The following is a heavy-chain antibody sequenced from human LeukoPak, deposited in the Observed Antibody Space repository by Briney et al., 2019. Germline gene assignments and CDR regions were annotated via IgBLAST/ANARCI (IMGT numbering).Heavy chain of an antibody. D-gene: IGHD2-2*01. V-gene: IGHV3-23*01. J-gene: IGHJ4*02. CDR3: AKHLRIGYCGSTSCPWVLSFDY. CDR2: ISGSGGST. CDR1: GFTFSSYA. Sequence: GGSLRLSCAASGFTFSSYAMSWVRQAPGKGLEWVTAISGSGGSTHYADSVKGRFTISRDNSKNTLYLQMNSLRAEDTAVYYCAKHLRIGYCGSTSCPWVLSFDYWGQGTLVTVSS.